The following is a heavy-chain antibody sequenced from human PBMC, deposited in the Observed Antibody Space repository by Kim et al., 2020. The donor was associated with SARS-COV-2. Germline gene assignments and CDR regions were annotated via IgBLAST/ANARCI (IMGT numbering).Heavy chain of an antibody. D-gene: IGHD3-10*01. CDR3: ARHVGYYGSGSQQFYYYYYGMDV. J-gene: IGHJ6*02. CDR1: GYSFTSYW. CDR2: IYPGDSDT. V-gene: IGHV5-51*01. Sequence: GESLKISCKGSGYSFTSYWIGWVRQMPGKGLEWMGIIYPGDSDTRYSPSFQGQVTISADKSISTAYLQWSSLKASDTAMYYCARHVGYYGSGSQQFYYYYYGMDVWGQGTTVTVSS.